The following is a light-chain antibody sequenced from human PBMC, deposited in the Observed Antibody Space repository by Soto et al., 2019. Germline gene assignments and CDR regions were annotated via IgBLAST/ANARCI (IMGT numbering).Light chain of an antibody. J-gene: IGKJ2*01. Sequence: EIVMTQPPATLSVSPGERATLSCRASQSVVSNLAWYQQKPGQAPRLLIYGSTTRATGIPARFSGRWSETEFTLTISSLQSEDFAFYYCLQYNNWPYTFGQGTKLEIK. CDR3: LQYNNWPYT. CDR2: GST. CDR1: QSVVSN. V-gene: IGKV3-15*01.